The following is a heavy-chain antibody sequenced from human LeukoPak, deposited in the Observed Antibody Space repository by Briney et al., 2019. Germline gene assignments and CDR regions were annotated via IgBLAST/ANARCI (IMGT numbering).Heavy chain of an antibody. Sequence: GASVKVSCKASEYTFTGYYMHWVRQAPGQGLEWMGWINSNTGGTDYAQNFQGRVTMTRDTSINTAYMELSSLKSDDTAVYYCARRIWFGEPQFDYWGQGTLVTVSS. D-gene: IGHD3-10*01. V-gene: IGHV1-2*02. J-gene: IGHJ4*02. CDR2: INSNTGGT. CDR3: ARRIWFGEPQFDY. CDR1: EYTFTGYY.